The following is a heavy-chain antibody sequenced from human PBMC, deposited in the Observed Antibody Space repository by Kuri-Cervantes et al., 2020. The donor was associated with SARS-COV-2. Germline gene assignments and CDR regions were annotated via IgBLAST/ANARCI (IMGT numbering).Heavy chain of an antibody. CDR2: ISAYNGNT. Sequence: ASVKVSCKASGYTFTSYGISWVRQAPGQGLEWMGWISAYNGNTNYAQKLQGRVTMTTDTSTSTAYMELRSLRSDDTAVYYCARDSIPTLGYCSSTNCYVPYNWFDPWGQGTLVTVSS. V-gene: IGHV1-18*01. J-gene: IGHJ5*02. CDR1: GYTFTSYG. D-gene: IGHD2-2*01. CDR3: ARDSIPTLGYCSSTNCYVPYNWFDP.